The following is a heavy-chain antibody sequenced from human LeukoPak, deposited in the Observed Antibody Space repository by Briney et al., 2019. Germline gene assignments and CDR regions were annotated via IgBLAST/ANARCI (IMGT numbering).Heavy chain of an antibody. J-gene: IGHJ6*03. CDR1: GFTFRIYW. CDR3: ARVGADLKNYYTDV. V-gene: IGHV3-7*01. Sequence: PGGSLRLSCAASGFTFRIYWMTWVRQAPGKGPEWVATIKESESEGYYVDSVKGRFTISRDNAKNSLHLHMNSLRAEDTAVYYCARVGADLKNYYTDVWGKGTTVTVSS. CDR2: IKESESEG.